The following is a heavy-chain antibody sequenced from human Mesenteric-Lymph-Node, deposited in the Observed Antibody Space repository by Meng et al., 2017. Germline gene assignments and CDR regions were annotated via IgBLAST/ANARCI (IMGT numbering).Heavy chain of an antibody. CDR2: MNPNSGNK. CDR3: ARIGPLDVLLGFGELPESDY. V-gene: IGHV1-8*02. J-gene: IGHJ4*02. CDR1: GYTFTSYD. Sequence: SVNVSCKASGYTFTSYDINWVRQATGQGLEWMGWMNPNSGNKGYAQKFQGRVTMTRDTSLSTAYMELSRLRSDDTAVYHCARIGPLDVLLGFGELPESDYWGQGTLVTVSS. D-gene: IGHD3-10*01.